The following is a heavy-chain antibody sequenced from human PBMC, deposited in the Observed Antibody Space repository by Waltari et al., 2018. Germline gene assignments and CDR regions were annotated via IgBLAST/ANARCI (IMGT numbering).Heavy chain of an antibody. J-gene: IGHJ4*02. D-gene: IGHD3-10*01. CDR1: GYSISSGYS. CDR3: AHTGYGSGSYYFDY. V-gene: IGHV4-38-2*01. CDR2: IYHSGST. Sequence: QVQLQESGPGLVKPSATLSLTCAVSGYSISSGYSWGWIRQPPGKGLEWIGSIYHSGSTYYNPSLKSRVTISVDTSKNQFSLKLSSVTAADTAVYYCAHTGYGSGSYYFDYWGQGTLVTVSS.